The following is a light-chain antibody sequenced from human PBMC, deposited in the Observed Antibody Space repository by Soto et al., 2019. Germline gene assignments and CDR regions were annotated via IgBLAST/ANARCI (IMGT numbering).Light chain of an antibody. CDR3: MQAKDLPHT. V-gene: IGKV2-24*01. Sequence: IVMTQTPLSSRVILGQPASISCRSSQSLGGSDGVTYLTWLQQRPGQPPRLLIYRNSARFLGAPDRFRGSGAGTDFTLESSRVEPEDVGIYYCMQAKDLPHTFGQGTKLEIE. CDR2: RNS. J-gene: IGKJ2*01. CDR1: QSLGGSDGVTY.